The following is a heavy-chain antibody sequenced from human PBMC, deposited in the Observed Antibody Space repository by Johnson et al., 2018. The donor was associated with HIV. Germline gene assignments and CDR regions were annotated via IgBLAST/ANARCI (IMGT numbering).Heavy chain of an antibody. V-gene: IGHV3-30-3*01. CDR2: ISYDGSNK. CDR3: AKVRSKPWGDAFDI. CDR1: GFTFSSYA. D-gene: IGHD3-16*01. Sequence: QVQLVESGGGVVQPGRSLRLSCAASGFTFSSYAMHWVRQAPGKGLEWVAVISYDGSNKYYADSVKGRFTISRDNSKNTLYLQMNSLRAEDTAVYYCAKVRSKPWGDAFDIWGQGTMVTVSS. J-gene: IGHJ3*02.